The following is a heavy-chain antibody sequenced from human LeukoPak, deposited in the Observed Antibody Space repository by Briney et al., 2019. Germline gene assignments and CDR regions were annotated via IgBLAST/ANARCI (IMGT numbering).Heavy chain of an antibody. V-gene: IGHV4-39*01. CDR3: ARAVAGRGDLDY. J-gene: IGHJ4*02. CDR1: GGSISSSSYY. D-gene: IGHD6-19*01. Sequence: SETLSLTCTVSGGSISSSSYYWGWIRQPPGKGLEWIGSIYYSGSTYYNPSLKSRVTISADTSKNQFSLKLSSVTAADTAVYYCARAVAGRGDLDYWGQGTLVTVSS. CDR2: IYYSGST.